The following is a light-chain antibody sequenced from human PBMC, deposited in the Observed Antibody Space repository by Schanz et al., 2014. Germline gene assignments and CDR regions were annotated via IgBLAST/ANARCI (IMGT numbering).Light chain of an antibody. CDR1: QDISNY. J-gene: IGKJ4*01. CDR3: QQYQSYLLT. Sequence: DIQMTQSPSSLSASVGDRVTITCQASQDISNYLNWYQQKPGKAPKLLIYDASNLETGVPSRFSGSGSGTDFTFTISSLQPDDFATYYCQQYQSYLLTFGGGTKVEIK. CDR2: DAS. V-gene: IGKV1-33*01.